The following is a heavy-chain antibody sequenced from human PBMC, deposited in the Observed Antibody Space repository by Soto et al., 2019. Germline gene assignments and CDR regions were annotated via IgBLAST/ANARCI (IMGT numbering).Heavy chain of an antibody. Sequence: ASVKVSCKASGGTFSSYAISWVRQAPGQGLEWMGGIIPIFGTANYAQKFQGRVTITADESTSTAYMELSSLRSEDTAVYYCASRGYDYVWGSYRYRWFDPWGQGTLVTVSS. CDR1: GGTFSSYA. V-gene: IGHV1-69*13. CDR2: IIPIFGTA. D-gene: IGHD3-16*02. J-gene: IGHJ5*02. CDR3: ASRGYDYVWGSYRYRWFDP.